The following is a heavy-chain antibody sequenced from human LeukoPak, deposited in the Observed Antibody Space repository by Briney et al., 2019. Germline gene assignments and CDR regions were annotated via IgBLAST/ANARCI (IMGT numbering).Heavy chain of an antibody. J-gene: IGHJ4*02. D-gene: IGHD6-19*01. CDR2: ISYTGST. CDR3: ARAVTGTSLVDF. V-gene: IGHV4-59*08. CDR1: GGSIGGDH. Sequence: SETLSLTCTISGGSIGGDHWSWIRQAPGEGLEWIGYISYTGSTSYNPSLRSRVTISLNMPENQFSLRLTSVTAADTAVYYCARAVTGTSLVDFWGQGTLVAVSS.